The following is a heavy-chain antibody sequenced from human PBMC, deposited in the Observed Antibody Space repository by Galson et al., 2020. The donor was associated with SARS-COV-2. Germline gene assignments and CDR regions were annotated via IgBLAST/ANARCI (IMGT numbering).Heavy chain of an antibody. CDR2: ISYDGSNK. V-gene: IGHV3-30*04. CDR1: GFTFSSYA. D-gene: IGHD3-10*01. CDR3: ARGRIGELLQDY. Sequence: GGSLRLSCAASGFTFSSYAMHWVRQAPGKGLEWVAVISYDGSNKYYADSVKGRFTISRDNSKNTLYLQMNSLRAEDTAVYYCARGRIGELLQDYWGQGTLVTVSS. J-gene: IGHJ4*02.